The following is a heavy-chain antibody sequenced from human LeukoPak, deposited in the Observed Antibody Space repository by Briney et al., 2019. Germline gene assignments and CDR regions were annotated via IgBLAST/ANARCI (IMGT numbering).Heavy chain of an antibody. CDR1: GFTFSNFW. Sequence: PGGSLRLSCAVSGFTFSNFWMSWVRQAPGKGLEWVANINRDGSEKNYMGSVKGRFTISRDNAKNSLYLQMNSLRAEDTAVYYCARDGGELGDYWGQGTLVTVSS. CDR2: INRDGSEK. J-gene: IGHJ4*02. D-gene: IGHD1-26*01. CDR3: ARDGGELGDY. V-gene: IGHV3-7*01.